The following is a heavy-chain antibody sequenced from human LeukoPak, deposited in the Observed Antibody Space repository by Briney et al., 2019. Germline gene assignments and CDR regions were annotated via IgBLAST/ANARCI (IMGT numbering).Heavy chain of an antibody. J-gene: IGHJ6*02. D-gene: IGHD2-8*01. CDR1: GGTFSSYA. CDR2: IIPILGIA. CDR3: ARFCTNGVCYGPGFYYYGMDV. Sequence: SVKVSCKASGGTFSSYAISWVRQAPGQGLEWMGRIIPILGIANYAQKFQGRVPITADKSTSTAYMELSSLRSEDTAVYYCARFCTNGVCYGPGFYYYGMDVWGQGTTVTVSS. V-gene: IGHV1-69*04.